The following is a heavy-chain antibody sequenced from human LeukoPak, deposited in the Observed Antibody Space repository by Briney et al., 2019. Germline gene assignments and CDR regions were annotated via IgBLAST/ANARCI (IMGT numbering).Heavy chain of an antibody. J-gene: IGHJ6*04. V-gene: IGHV1-69*10. CDR1: GATFHHYA. Sequence: SVKVSCKASGATFHHYALNWVRQAPGQAREWMGVFIPSLDTANTKQKFQDRVTITADISTNTAYMELSRLRSEDTAVEFCAGIPVFGVVLHQEPVWGKGTTVTVSS. D-gene: IGHD3-3*01. CDR3: AGIPVFGVVLHQEPV. CDR2: FIPSLDTA.